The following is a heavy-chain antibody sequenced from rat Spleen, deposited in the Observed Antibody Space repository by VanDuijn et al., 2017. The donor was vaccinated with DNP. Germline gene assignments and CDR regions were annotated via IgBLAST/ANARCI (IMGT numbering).Heavy chain of an antibody. CDR2: VSSGGNT. V-gene: IGHV2S12*01. CDR1: GFSLTNYA. CDR3: ARWEGINAY. D-gene: IGHD1-11*01. Sequence: QVQLKESGPGLVQPSQTLSLTCTVSGFSLTNYAVGWVRQPPGKGLEWIAAVSSGGNTYYNSALKSRLSISRDTSKSQVFLKMNSLQTEDTAMYFCARWEGINAYWGQGTLVTVSS. J-gene: IGHJ3*01.